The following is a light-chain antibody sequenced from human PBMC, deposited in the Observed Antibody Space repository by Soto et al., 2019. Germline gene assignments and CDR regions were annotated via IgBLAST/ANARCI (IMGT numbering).Light chain of an antibody. CDR2: KAS. CDR1: QSISIW. CDR3: QHYYDYSRT. J-gene: IGKJ1*01. V-gene: IGKV1-5*03. Sequence: DIQMTQSLSTLSASVGDRVTITCRASQSISIWLAWYQQKPGKAPKLLISKASSLESGVPSRFSGSGSGTEFTLTIISLQPDDFATYYCQHYYDYSRTFGQGTKVEI.